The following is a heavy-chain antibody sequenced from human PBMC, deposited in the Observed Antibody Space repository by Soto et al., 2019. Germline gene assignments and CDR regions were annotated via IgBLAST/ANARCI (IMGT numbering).Heavy chain of an antibody. CDR2: ITPYNGKT. V-gene: IGHV1-18*01. CDR3: ARDTSHYFDH. Sequence: QVHLVQSGAEVKKPGASVKVSCEASGYTFITYGISWVRQAPGQGLEWMGWITPYNGKTNYAQKVQDRVTMTTDTSTGTAYLELRSLRSDDSAVYYCARDTSHYFDHWGQGKLVTVSS. D-gene: IGHD2-2*01. CDR1: GYTFITYG. J-gene: IGHJ4*02.